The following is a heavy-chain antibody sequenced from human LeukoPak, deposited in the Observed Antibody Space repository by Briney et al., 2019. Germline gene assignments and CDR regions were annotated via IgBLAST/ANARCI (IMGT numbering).Heavy chain of an antibody. CDR3: ARDPSKYCSGGSCYDFDY. D-gene: IGHD2-15*01. V-gene: IGHV1-46*01. CDR1: GYTFTSYY. CDR2: INTSGGST. J-gene: IGHJ4*02. Sequence: GASVKVSCKASGYTFTSYYMHWVRQAPGQGLEWMGIINTSGGSTSYAQKFQGRVTMTRDTSTSTVYMELSSLRSEDTAVYYCARDPSKYCSGGSCYDFDYWGQGTLVTVSS.